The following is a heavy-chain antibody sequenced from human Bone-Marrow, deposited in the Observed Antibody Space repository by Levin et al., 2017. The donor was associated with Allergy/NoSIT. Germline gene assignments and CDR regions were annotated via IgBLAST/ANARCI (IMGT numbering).Heavy chain of an antibody. Sequence: GESLKISCAASGFTFSSYGMTWVRQAPGKGLEWVSVISHNSGNTYYADSVKGRFIISRDNSKNTLYLQMNSLRLEDTAVYYCARVGALALERRTPFDDWGQGTLVTVSS. CDR1: GFTFSSYG. D-gene: IGHD1-1*01. J-gene: IGHJ4*02. V-gene: IGHV3-23*01. CDR2: ISHNSGNT. CDR3: ARVGALALERRTPFDD.